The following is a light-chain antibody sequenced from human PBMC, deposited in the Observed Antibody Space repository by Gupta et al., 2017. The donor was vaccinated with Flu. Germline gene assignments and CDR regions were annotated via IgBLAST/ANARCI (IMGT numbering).Light chain of an antibody. J-gene: IGLJ1*01. V-gene: IGLV2-18*02. Sequence: VSGSPGQSVTISCTGTSSDVGTYNRVSWYQQSPGTAPKLMIYEVNNRPSGVPDRFSGSKSGNTASLTISGLQGEDEADYYCSSYTSSYTFVFGTGTKVTVV. CDR3: SSYTSSYTFV. CDR2: EVN. CDR1: SSDVGTYNR.